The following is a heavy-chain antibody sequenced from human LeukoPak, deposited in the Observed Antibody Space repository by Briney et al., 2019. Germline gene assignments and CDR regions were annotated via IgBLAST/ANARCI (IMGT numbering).Heavy chain of an antibody. CDR2: MNPNSGNT. CDR1: GYTFTSYD. D-gene: IGHD3-9*01. CDR3: AREAGNILTGYSDAFDI. V-gene: IGHV1-8*03. Sequence: ASVKVSCKASGYTFTSYDINWVRQATGQGLEWMGWMNPNSGNTGYAQKFQGRVTITRNTSISTAYMELSSLRSEDTAVYYCAREAGNILTGYSDAFDIWGQGTMVTVSS. J-gene: IGHJ3*02.